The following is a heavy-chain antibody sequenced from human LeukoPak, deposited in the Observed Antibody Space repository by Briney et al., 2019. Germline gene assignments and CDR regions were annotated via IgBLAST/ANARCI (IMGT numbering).Heavy chain of an antibody. J-gene: IGHJ4*01. V-gene: IGHV4-4*07. D-gene: IGHD6-13*01. Sequence: PSETLSLTSTLSGGSIISYYWSWVRQPAGRGLEWIGRIYSSGSTNYNPSLKSRVTMSVDTSKNQFSLKLTSVTAADTAVYYCAGDRGSSLKDWGHGTLVTVSS. CDR2: IYSSGST. CDR3: AGDRGSSLKD. CDR1: GGSIISYY.